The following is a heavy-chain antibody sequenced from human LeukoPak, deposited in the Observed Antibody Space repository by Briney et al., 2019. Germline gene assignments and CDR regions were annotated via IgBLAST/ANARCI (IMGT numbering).Heavy chain of an antibody. Sequence: PGGPLRLSCAASGFTFSSYGMHWVRQAPGKGLEWVAIISYDGSNKYYADSVKGRFTISRDNSKNTLYLQMNSLRAEDTAVYYCAKAPPNCNTVSCYADYWGQGTLVTVSS. CDR2: ISYDGSNK. D-gene: IGHD2-2*01. J-gene: IGHJ4*02. V-gene: IGHV3-30*18. CDR1: GFTFSSYG. CDR3: AKAPPNCNTVSCYADY.